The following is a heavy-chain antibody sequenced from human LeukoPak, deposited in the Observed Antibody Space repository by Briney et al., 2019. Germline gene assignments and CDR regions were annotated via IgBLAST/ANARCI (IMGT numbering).Heavy chain of an antibody. CDR1: GYTLTELS. CDR3: ATASAYNSYYYASGLDY. CDR2: FDPEDGET. V-gene: IGHV1-24*01. J-gene: IGHJ4*02. D-gene: IGHD3-22*01. Sequence: ASVKVSCKVSGYTLTELSMHWVRQAPGKGLEWMGGFDPEDGETIYAQKFQGRVTMTEDTSTDTAYMELSSLRSEDTAVYYCATASAYNSYYYASGLDYWGQGTLVTVSS.